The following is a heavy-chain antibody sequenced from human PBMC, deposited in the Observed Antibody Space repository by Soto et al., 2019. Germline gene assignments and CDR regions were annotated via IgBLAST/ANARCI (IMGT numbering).Heavy chain of an antibody. Sequence: PGGSLRLSCAASGFRFDDYARHWVRQAPGKGLEWVSGISWNSDIISYADSVRGRFTISRDNAKNSLYLHMDSLRTEDTAFYYCVKDTYLLVGATHFDFWGQGTLVTVSS. J-gene: IGHJ4*02. CDR2: ISWNSDII. D-gene: IGHD1-26*01. V-gene: IGHV3-9*01. CDR3: VKDTYLLVGATHFDF. CDR1: GFRFDDYA.